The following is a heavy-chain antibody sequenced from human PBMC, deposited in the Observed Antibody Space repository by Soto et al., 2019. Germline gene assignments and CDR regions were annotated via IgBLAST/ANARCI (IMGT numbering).Heavy chain of an antibody. J-gene: IGHJ5*02. D-gene: IGHD6-13*01. V-gene: IGHV3-48*01. CDR3: AGQGGSRLNWFDP. CDR1: GFTFSTYS. Sequence: EVQLVESGGGLVQPGGSLRLSCAASGFTFSTYSMNWVRQAPGKGLEWVSYISSSTIYYADSVKGRFTISRDNAKNSLYLQMNSLRAEDTAVYYCAGQGGSRLNWFDPWGQGTLVTVSS. CDR2: ISSSTI.